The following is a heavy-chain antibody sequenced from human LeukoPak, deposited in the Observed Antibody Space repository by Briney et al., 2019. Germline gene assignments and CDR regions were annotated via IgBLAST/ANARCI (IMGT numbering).Heavy chain of an antibody. J-gene: IGHJ4*02. D-gene: IGHD6-6*01. V-gene: IGHV3-23*01. CDR2: ISGSGGST. Sequence: PGGSLRLSCAASGFTFNSYAKSWVRQAPGKGLEWVSAISGSGGSTYYADSVKGRFTISRDNSKNTLYLQMNSLRAEDTAVYYCAKDFGIAARLFDYWGQGTLVTVSS. CDR1: GFTFNSYA. CDR3: AKDFGIAARLFDY.